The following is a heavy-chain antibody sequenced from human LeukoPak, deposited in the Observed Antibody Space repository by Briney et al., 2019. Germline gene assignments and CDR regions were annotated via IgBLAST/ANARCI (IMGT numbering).Heavy chain of an antibody. CDR1: GFTFSSYG. CDR2: ISYDGSNK. J-gene: IGHJ5*02. CDR3: AKDRVGYCSGGSCYSEAYWFDP. V-gene: IGHV3-30*18. Sequence: GGSLRLSCAASGFTFSSYGMHWVRQAPGKGLEGVAVISYDGSNKYYADSVKGRFTISRDNSKNTLYLQMNSLRAEDTAVYYCAKDRVGYCSGGSCYSEAYWFDPWGQGTLVTVSS. D-gene: IGHD2-15*01.